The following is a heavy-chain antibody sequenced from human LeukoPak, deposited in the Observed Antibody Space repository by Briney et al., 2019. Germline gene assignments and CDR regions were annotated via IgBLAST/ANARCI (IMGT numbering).Heavy chain of an antibody. D-gene: IGHD6-6*01. CDR1: GFTFSSYS. J-gene: IGHJ5*02. V-gene: IGHV3-21*01. CDR3: ARGFLGIAARKSWFDP. CDR2: ISTSSSYR. Sequence: GGSLRLSCAASGFTFSSYSMNWVRQAPGKGLEWVSSISTSSSYRYYADSLKGRFNISRDNARNSLYLQMNSLRAEDTAVYYCARGFLGIAARKSWFDPWGQGTLVTVSS.